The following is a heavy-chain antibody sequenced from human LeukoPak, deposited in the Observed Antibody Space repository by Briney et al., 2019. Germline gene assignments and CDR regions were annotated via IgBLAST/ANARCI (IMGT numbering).Heavy chain of an antibody. Sequence: PGGSLRLSCAATGFTFSSYAMHWVRQAPGKGLEGQAVISYDGSNKYYADSVKGRFTISRDNSKNTLYLQMNSLRAEDTAVYYCARVWSSSWYSSVARAFDIWGQGTMVTVSS. J-gene: IGHJ3*02. CDR3: ARVWSSSWYSSVARAFDI. CDR1: GFTFSSYA. CDR2: ISYDGSNK. V-gene: IGHV3-30*04. D-gene: IGHD6-13*01.